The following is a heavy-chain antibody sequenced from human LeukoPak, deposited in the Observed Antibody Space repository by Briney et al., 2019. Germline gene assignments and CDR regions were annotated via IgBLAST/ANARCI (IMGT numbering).Heavy chain of an antibody. J-gene: IGHJ3*02. CDR1: GFTFSSYG. V-gene: IGHV3-23*01. Sequence: GGSLRLSCAASGFTFSSYGMSWVRQAPGKGLEWVSIISVSGNNTYYADSVKGRFTISRDNSKNTVHLQMNSLRAEDTAVYYCAKPGIAAGVRGAFEIWGQGTMITVSS. CDR2: ISVSGNNT. CDR3: AKPGIAAGVRGAFEI. D-gene: IGHD6-13*01.